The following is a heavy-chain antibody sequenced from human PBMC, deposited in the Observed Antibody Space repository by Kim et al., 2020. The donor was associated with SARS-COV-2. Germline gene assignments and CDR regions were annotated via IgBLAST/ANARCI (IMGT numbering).Heavy chain of an antibody. CDR1: GFTFSSYV. J-gene: IGHJ4*02. Sequence: GGSLRLSCIASGFTFSSYVMRWVRQAPGKGLEWVSAIGGSCATTYYVYLMQGIIAFCDDTSNTPFYLQISSLAVEAASYYCSVRTGIDAFDLLFDYWGQG. V-gene: IGHV3-64D*06. CDR2: IGGSCATT. CDR3: VRTGIDAFDLLFDY. D-gene: IGHD3-3*01.